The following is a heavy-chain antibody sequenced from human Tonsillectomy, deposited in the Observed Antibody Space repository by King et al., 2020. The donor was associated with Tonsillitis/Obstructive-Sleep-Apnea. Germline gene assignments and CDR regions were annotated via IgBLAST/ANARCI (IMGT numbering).Heavy chain of an antibody. CDR3: ARFCSSTSGYYYGMDV. D-gene: IGHD2-2*01. J-gene: IGHJ6*02. CDR1: GGSISSGGYY. Sequence: QLQESGPGLVKPSQTLSLTCTVSGGSISSGGYYWNWIRQHPGKGLEWIGYIYYSGSTYYNPSLKSRVAISVDTSKNQFSLKLSSVTAADTAVYYCARFCSSTSGYYYGMDVWGQGPTVTVSS. CDR2: IYYSGST. V-gene: IGHV4-31*03.